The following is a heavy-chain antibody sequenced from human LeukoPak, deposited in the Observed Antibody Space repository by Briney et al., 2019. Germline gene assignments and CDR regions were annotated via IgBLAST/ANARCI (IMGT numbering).Heavy chain of an antibody. V-gene: IGHV3-64D*06. Sequence: GGSLRLSCSASGFTFSSYAMHWVRQAPGKGLEYVSAISSNGGSTYYADSEKGRFTISRDNSKNTLYLQMSSLRAEDTAVYYCVKGDIVVVVAAGFDYWGQGTLVTVSS. CDR3: VKGDIVVVVAAGFDY. CDR2: ISSNGGST. D-gene: IGHD2-15*01. CDR1: GFTFSSYA. J-gene: IGHJ4*02.